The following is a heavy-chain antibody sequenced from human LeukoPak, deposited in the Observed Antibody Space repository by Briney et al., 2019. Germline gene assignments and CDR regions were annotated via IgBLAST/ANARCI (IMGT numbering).Heavy chain of an antibody. CDR3: AREMSSYCSSTSCYEYYYYYYMDV. V-gene: IGHV4-39*07. J-gene: IGHJ6*03. CDR1: GGSISSSSYY. CDR2: IYYSGNT. D-gene: IGHD2-2*01. Sequence: SETLSLTCTVSGGSISSSSYYWGWIRQPPGKGLEWIGSIYYSGNTYYNPSLKSRVTISVDTSKNQFSLKLSSVTAADTAVYYCAREMSSYCSSTSCYEYYYYYYMDVWGKGTTVTVSS.